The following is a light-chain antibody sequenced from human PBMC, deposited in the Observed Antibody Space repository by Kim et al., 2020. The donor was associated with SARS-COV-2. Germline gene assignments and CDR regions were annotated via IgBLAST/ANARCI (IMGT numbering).Light chain of an antibody. CDR3: QKYNSALWT. J-gene: IGKJ1*01. CDR1: QGISNY. V-gene: IGKV1-27*01. Sequence: VGDRVTITCRASQGISNYLAWYQQKPGKVPKLLIYAASTLQSGVPSRFSGSGSGTDFTLTISSLQPEDVATYYCQKYNSALWTFGQGTKVDIK. CDR2: AAS.